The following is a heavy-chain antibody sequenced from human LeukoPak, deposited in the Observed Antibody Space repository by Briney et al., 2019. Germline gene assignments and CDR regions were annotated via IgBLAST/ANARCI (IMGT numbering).Heavy chain of an antibody. Sequence: GALRLSCAASGFTFSSYEMNWVRQAPGKGLEWVSYISSSGSTIYYADSVKGRFTISRDNAKNSLYLQMNSLRAEDTAVYYCARAGIYTAYYYYYYMDVWGKGPRSPSP. CDR1: GFTFSSYE. D-gene: IGHD5-12*01. CDR3: ARAGIYTAYYYYYYMDV. J-gene: IGHJ6*03. CDR2: ISSSGSTI. V-gene: IGHV3-48*03.